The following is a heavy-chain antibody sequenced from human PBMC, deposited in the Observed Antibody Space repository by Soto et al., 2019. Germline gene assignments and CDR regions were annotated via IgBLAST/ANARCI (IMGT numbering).Heavy chain of an antibody. CDR2: IIPIFGTA. J-gene: IGHJ6*02. D-gene: IGHD2-15*01. CDR3: ARAYCSGGSCYSAYYYYGMDV. Sequence: GASVKVSCKASGGTFSSYAISWVRQAPGQGLEWMGGIIPIFGTANYAQKFQGRVTITAGESTSTAYMELSSLRSEDTAVYYCARAYCSGGSCYSAYYYYGMDVWAQGTTVTVSS. V-gene: IGHV1-69*13. CDR1: GGTFSSYA.